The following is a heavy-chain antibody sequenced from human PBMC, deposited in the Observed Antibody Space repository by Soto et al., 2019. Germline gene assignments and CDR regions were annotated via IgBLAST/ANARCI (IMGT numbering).Heavy chain of an antibody. D-gene: IGHD6-19*01. CDR1: GGSFSGYY. CDR2: INHSGST. CDR3: ARCPIRRYSSGWNWFDP. V-gene: IGHV4-34*01. J-gene: IGHJ5*02. Sequence: PSETLSLTCAVYGGSFSGYYWSWIRQPPGKGLEWIGEINHSGSTNYNPSLKSRVTISVDTSKNQFSLKLSSVTAADTAVYYCARCPIRRYSSGWNWFDPWGQGTLVTVSS.